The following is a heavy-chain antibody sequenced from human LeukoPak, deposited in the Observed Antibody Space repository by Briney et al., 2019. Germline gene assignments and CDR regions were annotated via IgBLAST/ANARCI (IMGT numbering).Heavy chain of an antibody. V-gene: IGHV4-59*01. CDR3: ARDLYSYGYFDY. J-gene: IGHJ4*02. Sequence: SETLSLTCTVSGGSISSYYWSWIRQPPGKGLEWIGYIYYSGSTNYIPSLKSRVTISVDTSKNQFSLKLSSVTAADTAVYYCARDLYSYGYFDYWGQGTLVTVSS. CDR2: IYYSGST. D-gene: IGHD5-18*01. CDR1: GGSISSYY.